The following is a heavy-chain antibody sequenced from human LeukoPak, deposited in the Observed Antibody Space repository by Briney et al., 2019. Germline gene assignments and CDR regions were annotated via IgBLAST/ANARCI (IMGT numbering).Heavy chain of an antibody. J-gene: IGHJ6*02. CDR3: ARGRRYYDSSGYYYYYYGMDV. D-gene: IGHD3-22*01. V-gene: IGHV1-69*13. CDR2: IIPIFGTA. CDR1: GGTFSSYA. Sequence: GASVTVSCKASGGTFSSYAISWVRQAPGQGLEWMGGIIPIFGTANYAQKFQDRVTITADESTSTAYMELSSLRSEDTAVYYCARGRRYYDSSGYYYYYYGMDVWGQGTTVTVSS.